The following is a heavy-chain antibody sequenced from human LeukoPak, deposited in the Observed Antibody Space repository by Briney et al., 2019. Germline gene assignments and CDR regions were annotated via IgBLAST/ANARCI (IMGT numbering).Heavy chain of an antibody. D-gene: IGHD5-18*01. CDR2: INHSGST. V-gene: IGHV4-34*01. Sequence: SETLSLTCAVYGGSLSGYYWSWIRQPPGKGLEWIGEINHSGSTNYNPSLKSRVTISVDTSKNQFSLKLSSVTAADTAVYYCARARGYSYGHLPFRYWGQGTLVTVSS. CDR1: GGSLSGYY. CDR3: ARARGYSYGHLPFRY. J-gene: IGHJ4*02.